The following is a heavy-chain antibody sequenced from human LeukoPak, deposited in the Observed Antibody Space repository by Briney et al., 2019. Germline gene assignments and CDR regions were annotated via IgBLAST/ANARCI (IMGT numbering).Heavy chain of an antibody. J-gene: IGHJ4*02. CDR1: GGTFSTFG. CDR2: IIPIFGTA. D-gene: IGHD1-1*01. CDR3: ARVTGTGMQVDY. Sequence: SVKVSCKVSGGTFSTFGISWVRQAPGQGLEWMGGIIPIFGTANYAQKFQGRVTITADESTSTAYMELGSLRSEDTAVYYCARVTGTGMQVDYWGQGTLVTVSS. V-gene: IGHV1-69*13.